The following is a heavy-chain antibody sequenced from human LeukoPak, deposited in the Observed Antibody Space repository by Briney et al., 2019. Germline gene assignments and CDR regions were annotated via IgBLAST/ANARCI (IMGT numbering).Heavy chain of an antibody. J-gene: IGHJ4*02. CDR3: ARVRMGDDFNPFDY. CDR2: INGEGSET. Sequence: GGSLRLSCAASGFTFRSFWIYWVRHAPGKGLGWVSRINGEGSETMYADSVKGRFTISRDNAKNTLYLQMNSLRAEDTAVYYCARVRMGDDFNPFDYWGQGTLVTVSS. D-gene: IGHD3-16*01. CDR1: GFTFRSFW. V-gene: IGHV3-74*03.